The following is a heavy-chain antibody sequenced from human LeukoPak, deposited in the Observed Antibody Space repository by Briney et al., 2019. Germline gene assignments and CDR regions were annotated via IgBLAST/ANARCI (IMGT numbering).Heavy chain of an antibody. D-gene: IGHD2-2*01. CDR2: ISAYNGNT. J-gene: IGHJ4*02. Sequence: ASVKVSCKASGYTFTSYGISWVRQAPGQGLEWMGWISAYNGNTNYAQKLQGRVTMTTDTSTSTAYMELRSLRSDDTAVYYCARGPPPPKYCSSTSCYVDYWGQGTLVTVSS. CDR3: ARGPPPPKYCSSTSCYVDY. CDR1: GYTFTSYG. V-gene: IGHV1-18*01.